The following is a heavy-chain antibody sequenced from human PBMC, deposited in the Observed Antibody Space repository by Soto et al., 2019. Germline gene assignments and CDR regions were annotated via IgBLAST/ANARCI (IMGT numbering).Heavy chain of an antibody. Sequence: EVQLVESGGGLVQPGRSLRLSCAASGFTFDDYAMHWVRQAPGKGLEWVSGISWNSGSIGYADSVKGRFTISRDNAKNSLYLQMNSLRAEDTALYYCAKDCRRYSNSYMDVWGKGTTVTVSS. D-gene: IGHD4-4*01. J-gene: IGHJ6*03. CDR3: AKDCRRYSNSYMDV. V-gene: IGHV3-9*01. CDR2: ISWNSGSI. CDR1: GFTFDDYA.